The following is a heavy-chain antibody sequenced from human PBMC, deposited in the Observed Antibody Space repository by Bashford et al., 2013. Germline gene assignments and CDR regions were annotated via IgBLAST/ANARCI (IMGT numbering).Heavy chain of an antibody. CDR3: VRDLKTTLYFYMDV. D-gene: IGHD4-11*01. Sequence: VRQAPGKGLEWVAVIWYDGSNKYYADSVKGRFTVSRDNARNSLYLQMNSLSVEDTALYYCVRDLKTTLYFYMDVWGQRDYGHRLL. CDR2: IWYDGSNK. V-gene: IGHV3-33*01. J-gene: IGHJ6*03.